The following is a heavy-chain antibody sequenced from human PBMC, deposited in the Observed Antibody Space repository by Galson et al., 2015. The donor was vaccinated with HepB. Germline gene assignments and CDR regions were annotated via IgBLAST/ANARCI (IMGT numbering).Heavy chain of an antibody. Sequence: LSLTFTVSGGSIRRRSYYWGWIRPPPGKGLEWIGSLYYSGSTYYNPSRKSRGTRSVDTSKNQVSLKRSAVTAADTAVEYGARLKWERLEYFDYWGQGTLVTVSS. V-gene: IGHV4-39*01. J-gene: IGHJ4*02. CDR2: LYYSGST. CDR3: ARLKWERLEYFDY. D-gene: IGHD1-26*01. CDR1: GGSIRRRSYY.